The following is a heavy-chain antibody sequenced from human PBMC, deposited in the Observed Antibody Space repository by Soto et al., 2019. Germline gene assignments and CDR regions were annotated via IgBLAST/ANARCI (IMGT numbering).Heavy chain of an antibody. CDR2: ISSSSSYI. V-gene: IGHV3-21*01. CDR1: GFTFSSYS. J-gene: IGHJ4*02. Sequence: EVQLVESGGGLVKPGGSLRLSCAASGFTFSSYSMNWVRQAPGKGLEWVSSISSSSSYIYYADSVKGRFTISRDNAKNSLYLQMNSLRAEDTAVYXXXRXXXXXXXXYGLGYWGQGTLVTVSS. D-gene: IGHD3-16*01. CDR3: XRXXXXXXXXYGLGY.